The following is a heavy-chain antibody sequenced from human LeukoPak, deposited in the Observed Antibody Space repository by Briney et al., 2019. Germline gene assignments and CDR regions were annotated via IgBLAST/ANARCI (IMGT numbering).Heavy chain of an antibody. CDR2: IYSSGST. V-gene: IGHV4-4*07. CDR1: GGSISDFY. J-gene: IGHJ4*02. D-gene: IGHD4-11*01. Sequence: PSETLSLTCIVSGGSISDFYWSWVRQSAGEGLEYIGRIYSSGSTNYNPSLKSRVAMSVDTSKNQFSLNLRSLTAADTAVYYCARVTDSLDYWGQGTLVTVSS. CDR3: ARVTDSLDY.